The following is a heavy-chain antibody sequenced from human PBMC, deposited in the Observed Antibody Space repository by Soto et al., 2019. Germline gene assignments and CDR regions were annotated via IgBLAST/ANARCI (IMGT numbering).Heavy chain of an antibody. CDR1: GFTVSSNY. V-gene: IGHV3-53*01. Sequence: EVQLVESGGGLIQPGGSLRLSCAASGFTVSSNYMSWVRQAPGKGLEWVSVIYSGGSTYYADSVKGRFTISRDNSKNTLYLQMNSLRAEDTAVYYCARHYCSGGSCYSFDAFDIWGQGTMVTVSS. D-gene: IGHD2-15*01. CDR2: IYSGGST. CDR3: ARHYCSGGSCYSFDAFDI. J-gene: IGHJ3*02.